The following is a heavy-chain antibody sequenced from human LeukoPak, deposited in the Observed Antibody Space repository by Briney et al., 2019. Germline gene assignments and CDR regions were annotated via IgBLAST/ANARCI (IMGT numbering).Heavy chain of an antibody. D-gene: IGHD3-10*01. CDR2: INHSGST. CDR3: ARRVGRYFGERAYYYNYMDV. CDR1: GGSFSGYY. Sequence: SETLSLTCAVYGGSFSGYYWSWIRQPPGKGLEWIGEINHSGSTKYNPSLKSRVSISVDTSKNQFSLKLSSVTAADTAVYYCARRVGRYFGERAYYYNYMDVWGKGTTVTIAS. V-gene: IGHV4-34*01. J-gene: IGHJ6*03.